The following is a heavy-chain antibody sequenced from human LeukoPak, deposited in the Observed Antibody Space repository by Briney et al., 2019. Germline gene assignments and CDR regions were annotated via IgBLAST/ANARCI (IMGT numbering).Heavy chain of an antibody. J-gene: IGHJ4*02. CDR2: IYTSGST. Sequence: SETLSLTCTVSGGSISSCYWSWIRQPAGKGLEWIGRIYTSGSTNYNPSLKSRVTMSVDTSKNQFSLKLSSVTAADTAVYYCARDRRLGITIFGVAPLLPFDYWGQGTLVTVSS. V-gene: IGHV4-4*07. CDR1: GGSISSCY. CDR3: ARDRRLGITIFGVAPLLPFDY. D-gene: IGHD3-3*01.